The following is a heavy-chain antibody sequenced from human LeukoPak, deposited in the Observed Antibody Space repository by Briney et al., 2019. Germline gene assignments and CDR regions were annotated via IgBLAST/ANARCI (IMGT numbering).Heavy chain of an antibody. CDR1: GFTFSSYA. CDR3: ARSLWPEDY. J-gene: IGHJ4*02. V-gene: IGHV3-7*01. CDR2: IDQDGSSQ. D-gene: IGHD3-10*01. Sequence: GGSLRLSCAASGFTFSSYAMSWVHQAPGKGLEWVANIDQDGSSQNYVDSVRGRFTISRDNAKNSVYLQMNSLRAEDTAVYYCARSLWPEDYWGPGILVTVSS.